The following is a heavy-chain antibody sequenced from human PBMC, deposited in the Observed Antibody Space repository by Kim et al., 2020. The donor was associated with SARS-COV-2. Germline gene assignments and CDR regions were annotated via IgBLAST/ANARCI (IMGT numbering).Heavy chain of an antibody. V-gene: IGHV3-21*01. J-gene: IGHJ2*01. D-gene: IGHD3-10*01. Sequence: GGSLRLSCAASGFTFSSYSMNWVRQAPGKGLEWVSSISSSSSYIYYADSVKGRFTISRDNAKNSLYLQMNSLRAEDTAVYYCARGGFVPGYFDLWGRGTLVTVSS. CDR1: GFTFSSYS. CDR2: ISSSSSYI. CDR3: ARGGFVPGYFDL.